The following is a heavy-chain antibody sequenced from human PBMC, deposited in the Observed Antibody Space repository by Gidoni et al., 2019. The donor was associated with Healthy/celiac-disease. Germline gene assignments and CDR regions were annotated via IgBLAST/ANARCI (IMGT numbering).Heavy chain of an antibody. CDR3: AREEVGGSYYYYFDY. CDR1: GFTFRSYS. D-gene: IGHD1-26*01. V-gene: IGHV3-48*02. Sequence: EVQLVESGGGLVQPGGSLRLSCAASGFTFRSYSMNWVRQAPGKGLEWVSYISSSSSTIYYADSVKGRFTISRDNAKNSLYLQMNSLRDEDTAVYYCAREEVGGSYYYYFDYWGQGTLVTVSS. J-gene: IGHJ4*02. CDR2: ISSSSSTI.